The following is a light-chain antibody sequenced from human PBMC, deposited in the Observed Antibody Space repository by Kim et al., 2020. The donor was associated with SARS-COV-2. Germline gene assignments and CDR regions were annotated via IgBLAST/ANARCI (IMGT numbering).Light chain of an antibody. CDR2: GAS. J-gene: IGKJ2*01. CDR3: QQYNKWPPHT. V-gene: IGKV3-15*01. Sequence: VSPGGRAPPSRRASQSVSNNLAWYQQKPGQAPRLLIYGASTRATGIPARFSGSGSGTEFTLTISSLQSEDFAVYYCQQYNKWPPHTFGQGTKLEI. CDR1: QSVSNN.